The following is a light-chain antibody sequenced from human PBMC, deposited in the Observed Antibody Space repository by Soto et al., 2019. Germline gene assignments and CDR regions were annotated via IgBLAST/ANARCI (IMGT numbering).Light chain of an antibody. CDR2: DVS. Sequence: DVVLTQSPLSLPVTLGQPASISCRSSQSLVYSDGNTYLNWFQQRPGRSPRRLIYDVSNRDSGVPDRFSGSGSGTDFTLKITRVEAEDVGVYYCMQGTHWPPLTFSQGTRLEIK. V-gene: IGKV2-30*01. J-gene: IGKJ5*01. CDR3: MQGTHWPPLT. CDR1: QSLVYSDGNTY.